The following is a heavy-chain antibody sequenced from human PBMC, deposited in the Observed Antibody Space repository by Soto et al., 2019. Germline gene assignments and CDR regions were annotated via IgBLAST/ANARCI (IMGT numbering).Heavy chain of an antibody. Sequence: HPGGSLRLSCAASGFTFSSYAMSWVRQAPGKGLEWVSAISGSGGSTYYADSVKGRFTISRDNSKNTLYLQMNSLRAEDTAVYYCAKDGDYGDYVYSYSSGMDVWGQGTRVTASS. CDR2: ISGSGGST. D-gene: IGHD4-17*01. CDR3: AKDGDYGDYVYSYSSGMDV. V-gene: IGHV3-23*01. CDR1: GFTFSSYA. J-gene: IGHJ6*02.